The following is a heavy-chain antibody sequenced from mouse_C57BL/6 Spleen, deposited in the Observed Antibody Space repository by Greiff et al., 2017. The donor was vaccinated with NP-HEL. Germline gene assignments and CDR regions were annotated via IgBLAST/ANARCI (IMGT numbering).Heavy chain of an antibody. J-gene: IGHJ2*01. CDR3: ARRDYGSSYLYYFDY. CDR1: GYTFTSYW. Sequence: VQLQQSGAELVMPGASVKLSCKASGYTFTSYWMHWVKQRPGQGLEWIGEIDPSDSYTNYNQKFKGKSTLTVDKSSSTAYMQLSSLTSEDSAVYYCARRDYGSSYLYYFDYWGQGTTLTVSS. V-gene: IGHV1-69*01. CDR2: IDPSDSYT. D-gene: IGHD1-1*01.